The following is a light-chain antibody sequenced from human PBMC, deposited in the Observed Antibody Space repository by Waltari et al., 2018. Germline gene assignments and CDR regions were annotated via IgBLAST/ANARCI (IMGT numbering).Light chain of an antibody. V-gene: IGKV3-20*01. CDR1: QRLTKNY. J-gene: IGKJ2*01. CDR3: QQYGSSVLYT. Sequence: VLTQSPGTLSLSPGDRATLSCRASQRLTKNYLAWYQQKPGQAPRLLIYGASSRAAGIPDRFSGSGSGTDFTLTISRLEPEDCAVYYCQQYGSSVLYTFGQGTKLEIK. CDR2: GAS.